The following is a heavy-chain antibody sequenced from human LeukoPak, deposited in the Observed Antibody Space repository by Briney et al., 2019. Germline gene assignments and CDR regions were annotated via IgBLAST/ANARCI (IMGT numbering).Heavy chain of an antibody. Sequence: SETLSLTCAVYGGSFSGYYWSWIRQPPGKGLEWIGEINHSGSTNYNPSLKSRVTISVDTSKNQFSLKLSSVTAADTAVYYCVRGRITIFGVVTRNWFDPWGQGTLVTVSS. CDR2: INHSGST. D-gene: IGHD3-3*01. CDR1: GGSFSGYY. J-gene: IGHJ5*02. V-gene: IGHV4-34*01. CDR3: VRGRITIFGVVTRNWFDP.